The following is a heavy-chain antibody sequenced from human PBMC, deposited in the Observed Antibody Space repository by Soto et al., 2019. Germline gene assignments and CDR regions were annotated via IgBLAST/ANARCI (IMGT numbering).Heavy chain of an antibody. Sequence: PGGSLRLSCAASGFTFSSYAMSWVRQAPGKGLEWVSAISGSGGSTYYADSVKGRFTISRDNSKNTLYLQMNSLRAEDTAVYYCAKYEQLVRRYYYYYYMDVWGKGTTVTVSS. CDR2: ISGSGGST. J-gene: IGHJ6*03. D-gene: IGHD6-6*01. CDR1: GFTFSSYA. CDR3: AKYEQLVRRYYYYYYMDV. V-gene: IGHV3-23*01.